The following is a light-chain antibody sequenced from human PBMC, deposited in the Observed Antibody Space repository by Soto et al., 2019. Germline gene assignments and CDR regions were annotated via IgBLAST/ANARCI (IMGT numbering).Light chain of an antibody. CDR1: SSDVGGYNY. V-gene: IGLV2-14*01. J-gene: IGLJ1*01. CDR3: SSYTSSSTLYV. Sequence: QSALTQPASVSGSPGQSITISCTGTSSDVGGYNYVSWYKQHPGKAPKLMIYDVSNRPSGVSNRFSGSKSGNTASLTISGLLAEDEADYYCSSYTSSSTLYVFGTGTKVTVL. CDR2: DVS.